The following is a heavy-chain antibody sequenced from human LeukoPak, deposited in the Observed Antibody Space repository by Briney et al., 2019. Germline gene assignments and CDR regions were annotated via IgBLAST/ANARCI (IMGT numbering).Heavy chain of an antibody. D-gene: IGHD2-15*01. CDR2: IIPIFGTA. J-gene: IGHJ5*02. V-gene: IGHV1-69*05. CDR1: GGTFSSYA. Sequence: SVKVSCKASGGTFSSYAISWVRQAPGQGLEWMGGIIPIFGTANYAQKFQGRVTITTDESTSTAYMELSSLRSEDTAVYYCARDDSNGGNWFDPWGQGPRSPSPQ. CDR3: ARDDSNGGNWFDP.